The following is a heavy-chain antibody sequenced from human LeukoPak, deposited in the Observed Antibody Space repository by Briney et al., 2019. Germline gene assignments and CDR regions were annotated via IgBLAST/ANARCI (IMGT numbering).Heavy chain of an antibody. CDR2: ISYDGSNK. Sequence: GRSLRLSCAASGFTFSSYAMHWVRQAPGKGLEWVAVISYDGSNKYYADSVKGRFTISRDNSKNTLYLQMNSLRAEDTAVYYCARAGYSSSWYPDAFDIWGQGTMVTVSS. CDR1: GFTFSSYA. V-gene: IGHV3-30-3*01. CDR3: ARAGYSSSWYPDAFDI. D-gene: IGHD6-13*01. J-gene: IGHJ3*02.